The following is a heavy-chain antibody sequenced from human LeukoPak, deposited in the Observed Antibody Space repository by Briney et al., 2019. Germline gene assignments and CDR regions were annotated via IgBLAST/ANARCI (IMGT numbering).Heavy chain of an antibody. D-gene: IGHD6-6*01. CDR2: IYYSGST. CDR1: GGSISSGGYY. CDR3: ARYWEIAARGRTAFDI. J-gene: IGHJ3*02. V-gene: IGHV4-31*03. Sequence: SQTLSLTCTVSGGSISSGGYYWSWIRQHPGKGLEWIGYIYYSGSTYYNPSLKSRVTISVDTSKNQFSLKLSSVTAADTAVYYCARYWEIAARGRTAFDIWGQGTMVTVSS.